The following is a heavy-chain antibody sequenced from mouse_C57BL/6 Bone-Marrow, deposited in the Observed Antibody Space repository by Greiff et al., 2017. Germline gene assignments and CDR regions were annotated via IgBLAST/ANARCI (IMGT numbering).Heavy chain of an antibody. Sequence: EVQGVESGGGLVKPGGSLKLSCAASGFTFSSYTMSWVRQTPEKRLQWVAAISGGGGNTYYPDSVKGRCTITRDNDKNILYLQMSSLRSEDTALYYCSRQVTTVLATKYFDVWGTGTTVTVSS. CDR3: SRQVTTVLATKYFDV. J-gene: IGHJ1*03. D-gene: IGHD1-1*01. CDR2: ISGGGGNT. V-gene: IGHV5-9*01. CDR1: GFTFSSYT.